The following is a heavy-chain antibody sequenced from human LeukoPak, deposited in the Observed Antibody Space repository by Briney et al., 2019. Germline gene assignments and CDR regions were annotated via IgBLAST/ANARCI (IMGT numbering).Heavy chain of an antibody. CDR2: INPSGGST. V-gene: IGHV1-46*01. J-gene: IGHJ6*02. CDR3: ARTGLYDSSGYYYVSAWYYGMDV. CDR1: GYTFTSYY. Sequence: GASVKVSCKASGYTFTSYYMHRVRQAPGQGLEWMGIINPSGGSTSYAQKFQGRVTMTRDTSTSTVYMELSSLRSEDTAVYYCARTGLYDSSGYYYVSAWYYGMDVWGQGTTVTVSS. D-gene: IGHD3-22*01.